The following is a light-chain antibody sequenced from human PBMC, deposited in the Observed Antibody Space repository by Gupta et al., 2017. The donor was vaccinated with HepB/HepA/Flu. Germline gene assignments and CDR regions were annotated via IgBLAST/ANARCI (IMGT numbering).Light chain of an antibody. CDR2: AAS. J-gene: IGKJ5*01. CDR1: QSISSY. V-gene: IGKV1-39*01. CDR3: QQNDSSPPIT. Sequence: DIQMTQSPSSLSASVGDRVTITCRASQSISSYLNWYQQKPGKAPKLLIYAASSWQRGVPSRFSGSGCGKNVTLTISSRQQEDFAAYYCQQNDSSPPITFGQGTQVEIK.